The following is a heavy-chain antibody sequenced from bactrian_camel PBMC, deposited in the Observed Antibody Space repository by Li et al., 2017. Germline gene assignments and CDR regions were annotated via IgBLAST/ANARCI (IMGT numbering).Heavy chain of an antibody. CDR3: VMASGGWFGFWDY. Sequence: VQLVESGGGLVQPGDSLRVSCAVSGFTSSRAYMSWVRQAPGKGLEWVSSIYRDGTGPYYAEFVKGRLTMSSDNAKNTVYLQMNSLSAEDTALYYCVMASGGWFGFWDYWGQGTQVTVS. CDR1: GFTSSRAY. CDR2: IYRDGTGP. D-gene: IGHD3*01. V-gene: IGHV3S7*01. J-gene: IGHJ4*01.